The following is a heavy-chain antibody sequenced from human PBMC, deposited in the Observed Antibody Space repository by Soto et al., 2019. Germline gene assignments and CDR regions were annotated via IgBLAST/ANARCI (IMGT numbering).Heavy chain of an antibody. D-gene: IGHD1-26*01. V-gene: IGHV1-69*01. J-gene: IGHJ4*02. CDR1: GSTFSSYA. Sequence: QVQLVQSGAEVKKPGSSVKVSCKASGSTFSSYALSWVRQAPGQGLEWMGGIIPIFGTANYAQKFQGRVTITADESTSTAYMDLSSLRSEDTALYYCARELNVGATYYFGYCGQGSLVTVSS. CDR2: IIPIFGTA. CDR3: ARELNVGATYYFGY.